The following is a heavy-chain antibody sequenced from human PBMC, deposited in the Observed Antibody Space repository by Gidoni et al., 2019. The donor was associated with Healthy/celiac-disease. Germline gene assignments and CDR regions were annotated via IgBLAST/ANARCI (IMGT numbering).Heavy chain of an antibody. CDR3: TREFYYYGSGRPEY. D-gene: IGHD3-10*01. Sequence: EGQLVESGGGWVQPGRSMRLSCTASGLPFGDYAMSWVRQAPGKGLEWVGFISSKAYGGTTEYAASVKGRFTISRDDAKSIAYLQMNSLKTEDTAVYYCTREFYYYGSGRPEYWGQGTLVTVSS. V-gene: IGHV3-49*04. J-gene: IGHJ4*02. CDR2: ISSKAYGGTT. CDR1: GLPFGDYA.